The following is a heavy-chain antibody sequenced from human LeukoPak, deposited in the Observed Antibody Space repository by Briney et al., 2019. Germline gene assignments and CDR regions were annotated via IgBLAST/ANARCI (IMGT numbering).Heavy chain of an antibody. Sequence: PSETLSLTCTVSGGSISSSSYYWGWIRQPPGTGLEWIGSIYYSGSTYYNPSLKSRVTISVDTSKNQFSLKLSSVTAADTAVYYCGVGAVAGTKGDYWGQGTLVTVSS. CDR1: GGSISSSSYY. J-gene: IGHJ4*02. CDR2: IYYSGST. D-gene: IGHD6-19*01. V-gene: IGHV4-39*07. CDR3: GVGAVAGTKGDY.